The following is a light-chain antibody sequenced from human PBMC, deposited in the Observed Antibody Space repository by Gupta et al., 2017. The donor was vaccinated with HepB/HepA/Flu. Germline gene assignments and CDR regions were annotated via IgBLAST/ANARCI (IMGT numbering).Light chain of an antibody. CDR3: QVWDSSSDHYV. CDR2: DDS. V-gene: IGLV3-21*03. Sequence: SYVLTQPPSVSVDPGKSARISCGGNNIGTTSVHWYQQKPGQAPVLVVYDDSDRPSGIPERFSGSNSGNTATLTISRVEAGDEAVYYCQVWDSSSDHYVFGSGTKVTVL. J-gene: IGLJ1*01. CDR1: NIGTTS.